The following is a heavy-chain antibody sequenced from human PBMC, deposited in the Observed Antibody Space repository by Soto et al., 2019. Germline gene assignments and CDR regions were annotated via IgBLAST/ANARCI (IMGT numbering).Heavy chain of an antibody. J-gene: IGHJ6*02. V-gene: IGHV1-69*01. D-gene: IGHD5-18*01. CDR1: GGTFSSYA. CDR2: IIPIFGTA. CDR3: ASRPVDTAMDAAYYYYYYGMDV. Sequence: QVQLVQSGAEVKKPGSAVKVSCKASGGTFSSYAISWVRQAPGQGLEWMGGIIPIFGTANYAQKFQGRVTITADESTSTAYMELSSLRSEDTAVYYCASRPVDTAMDAAYYYYYYGMDVWGPGTTVTVSS.